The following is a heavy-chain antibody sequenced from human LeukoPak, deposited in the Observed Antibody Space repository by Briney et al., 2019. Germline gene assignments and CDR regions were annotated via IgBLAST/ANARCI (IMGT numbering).Heavy chain of an antibody. CDR3: GRDRGNGDYGDYFDS. V-gene: IGHV4-61*02. CDR2: ISTSGRL. Sequence: SETLSLTCTVSGDSITRGTYYWNWIRQPAGRGLEWIGRISTSGRLIYTPSLKSRVTISIDTSRNLVSLRLTSVSATDTAVYFCGRDRGNGDYGDYFDSWGQGTLVIVSS. CDR1: GDSITRGTYY. D-gene: IGHD4-17*01. J-gene: IGHJ4*02.